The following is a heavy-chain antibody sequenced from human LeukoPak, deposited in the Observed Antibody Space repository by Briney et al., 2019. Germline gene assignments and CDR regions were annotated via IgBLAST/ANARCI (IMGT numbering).Heavy chain of an antibody. CDR1: GFTFSSYA. Sequence: GGSLRLSCAASGFTFSSYAMHWVRQAPGKGLEWVSFIRYDGSNKYYADSVKGRFTISRDNAKNSLYLQMNSLRAEDTAVYYCARDWDQLLSSYYYGMDVWGQGTTVTVSS. V-gene: IGHV3-30*02. CDR2: IRYDGSNK. D-gene: IGHD2-2*01. J-gene: IGHJ6*02. CDR3: ARDWDQLLSSYYYGMDV.